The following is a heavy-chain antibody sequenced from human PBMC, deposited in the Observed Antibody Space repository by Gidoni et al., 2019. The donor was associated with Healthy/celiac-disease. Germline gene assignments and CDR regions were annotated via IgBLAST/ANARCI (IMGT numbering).Heavy chain of an antibody. D-gene: IGHD6-19*01. V-gene: IGHV4-34*01. CDR2: INHSGST. CDR1: GGSFSGYY. J-gene: IGHJ4*02. CDR3: ARSPGYSSGWLDY. Sequence: QVQLQQWGAGLFKPSETLSLTCAVYGGSFSGYYWSWIRQPPGKGLEWIGEINHSGSTNYNPSLKSRVTISVDTSKNQFSLKLSSVTAADTAVYYCARSPGYSSGWLDYWGQGTLVTVSS.